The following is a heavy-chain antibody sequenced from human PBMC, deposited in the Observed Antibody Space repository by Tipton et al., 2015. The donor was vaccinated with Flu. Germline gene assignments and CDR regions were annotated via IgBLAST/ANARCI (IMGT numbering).Heavy chain of an antibody. D-gene: IGHD3-22*01. CDR1: GFTFSSYG. CDR3: AKDQLTDYYDSSGFDY. V-gene: IGHV3-30*18. Sequence: RSLRLSCVASGFTFSSYGMHWVRQAPGKGLEWVAVISYDGSNKYYADSVKGRFTISRDNSKNTLYLQMNSLRAEDTAVYYCAKDQLTDYYDSSGFDYWGQGTLVTVSS. CDR2: ISYDGSNK. J-gene: IGHJ4*02.